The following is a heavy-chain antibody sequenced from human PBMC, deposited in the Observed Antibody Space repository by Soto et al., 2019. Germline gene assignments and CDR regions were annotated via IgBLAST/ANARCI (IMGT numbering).Heavy chain of an antibody. V-gene: IGHV3-33*01. CDR3: ARDPLYYGSGSYYNGGYYYYYMDV. CDR1: GFTFSSYG. D-gene: IGHD3-10*01. Sequence: GGSLRLSCAASGFTFSSYGMHWVRQAPGKGLEWVAVIWYDGSNKYYADSVKGRFTISRDNSKNTLYLQMNSLRAEDTAVYYCARDPLYYGSGSYYNGGYYYYYMDVWGKGTTVTVSS. CDR2: IWYDGSNK. J-gene: IGHJ6*03.